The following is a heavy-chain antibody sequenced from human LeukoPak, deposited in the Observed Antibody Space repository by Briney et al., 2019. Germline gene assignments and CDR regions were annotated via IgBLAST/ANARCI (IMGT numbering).Heavy chain of an antibody. D-gene: IGHD2-8*01. CDR2: ISWNSGSI. Sequence: GGSLRLSCAASGFTFDDYAMHWVRQAPGKGLEWVSGISWNSGSIGYADSVKGRFTISRDNAKNSLYLQMNSLRAEDTAVYYCARGSGTNIIHEYYYMDVWGKGTTVTVSS. CDR3: ARGSGTNIIHEYYYMDV. V-gene: IGHV3-9*01. CDR1: GFTFDDYA. J-gene: IGHJ6*03.